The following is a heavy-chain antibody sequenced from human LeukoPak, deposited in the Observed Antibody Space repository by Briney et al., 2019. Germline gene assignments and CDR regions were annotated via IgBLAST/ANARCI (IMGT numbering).Heavy chain of an antibody. D-gene: IGHD3-10*01. CDR2: FDPEDGET. J-gene: IGHJ4*02. CDR1: GYTLTELS. V-gene: IGHV1-24*01. Sequence: GASVKVSCMVSGYTLTELSMHWVRQAPGKGLEWMGGFDPEDGETIYAQKFQGRVTMTEDTSTDKAYMELNSLRSEDTAVYYCATAPITMVRVLGYYFDYWGQGTLVTVSS. CDR3: ATAPITMVRVLGYYFDY.